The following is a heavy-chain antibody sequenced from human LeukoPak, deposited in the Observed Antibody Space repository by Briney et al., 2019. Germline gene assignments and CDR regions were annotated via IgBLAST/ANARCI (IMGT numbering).Heavy chain of an antibody. CDR1: GGTFSSYA. D-gene: IGHD6-13*01. V-gene: IGHV1-8*03. J-gene: IGHJ4*02. CDR3: ARDRIGSTWRSVFDF. CDR2: MNPNSGNT. Sequence: ASVKVSCKASGGTFSSYAISWVRQAPGQGLEWRGWMNPNSGNTGYAQRFQGRVTITADTSTSTAYMDLNSLTSEDTAVYYCARDRIGSTWRSVFDFWGQGTLVTVSS.